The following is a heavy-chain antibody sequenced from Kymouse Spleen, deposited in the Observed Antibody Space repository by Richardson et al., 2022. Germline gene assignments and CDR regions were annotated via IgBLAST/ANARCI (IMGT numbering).Heavy chain of an antibody. CDR2: IWYDGSNK. V-gene: IGHV3-33*01. D-gene: IGHD6-6*01. CDR1: GFTFSSYG. CDR3: ARQMSGIAARYFDY. J-gene: IGHJ4*02. Sequence: QVQLVESGGGVVQPGRSLRLSCAASGFTFSSYGMHWVRQAPGKGLEWVAVIWYDGSNKYYADSVKGRFTISRDNSKNTLYLQMNSLRAEDTAVYYCARQMSGIAARYFDYWGQGTLVTVSS.